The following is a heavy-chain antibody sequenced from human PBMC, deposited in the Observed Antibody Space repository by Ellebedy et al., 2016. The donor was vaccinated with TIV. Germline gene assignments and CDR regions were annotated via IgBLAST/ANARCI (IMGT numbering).Heavy chain of an antibody. CDR2: IGTAGDT. D-gene: IGHD3-22*01. CDR1: GFTFSSYD. Sequence: PGGSLRLSCAASGFTFSSYDMHWVRQATGKGLEWVSAIGTAGDTYYPGSVKGRFTISRENAKNSLYLQMNSLRAGDTAVDYCARAKTSGYYYEDAFDIWGQGTMVTVSS. V-gene: IGHV3-13*01. J-gene: IGHJ3*02. CDR3: ARAKTSGYYYEDAFDI.